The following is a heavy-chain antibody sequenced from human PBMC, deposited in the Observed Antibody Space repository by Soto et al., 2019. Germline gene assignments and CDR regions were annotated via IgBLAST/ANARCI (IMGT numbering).Heavy chain of an antibody. CDR1: GFTFSSYC. Sequence: PGVSLRLSCAASGFTFSSYCMHWFRQAPGKGLEWVAVISYDGSNKYYADSVKGRFTISRDNSKNTLYLQMNSLRAEDTAVYYCAKDQRRAMMPYSYYYMDVWGKGTTVTVSS. D-gene: IGHD3-22*01. CDR2: ISYDGSNK. V-gene: IGHV3-30*18. CDR3: AKDQRRAMMPYSYYYMDV. J-gene: IGHJ6*03.